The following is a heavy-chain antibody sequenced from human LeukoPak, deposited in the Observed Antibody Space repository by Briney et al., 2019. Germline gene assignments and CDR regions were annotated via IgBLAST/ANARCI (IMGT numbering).Heavy chain of an antibody. Sequence: SQTLSLTCTVSGGSISSGGYYWSWIRQHPGKGLEWIGYIYYSGSTYYNPSLKSRVTISVDTSKNQFSLKLSSVTAADTAVYYCGRTNRPTYYYGSGSYYAGYYFDYWGQGTLVTVSS. V-gene: IGHV4-31*03. CDR2: IYYSGST. D-gene: IGHD3-10*01. CDR1: GGSISSGGYY. J-gene: IGHJ4*02. CDR3: GRTNRPTYYYGSGSYYAGYYFDY.